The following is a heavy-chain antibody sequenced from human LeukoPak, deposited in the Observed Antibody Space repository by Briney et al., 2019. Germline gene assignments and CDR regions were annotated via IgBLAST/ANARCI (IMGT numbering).Heavy chain of an antibody. CDR3: AREYCGGDCYIRGWFDP. CDR2: INHSGST. D-gene: IGHD2-21*02. J-gene: IGHJ5*02. Sequence: SENLSLTCAVYGGSFSGYYWSWIRQPPGKGLEWIGEINHSGSTNYNPSLKSRVTISVDTSKNQFSLKLSSVTAADTAVYYCAREYCGGDCYIRGWFDPWGQGTLVTVSS. V-gene: IGHV4-34*01. CDR1: GGSFSGYY.